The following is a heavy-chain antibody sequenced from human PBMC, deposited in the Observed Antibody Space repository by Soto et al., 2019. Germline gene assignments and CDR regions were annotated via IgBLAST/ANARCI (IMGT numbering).Heavy chain of an antibody. CDR2: IIHTGGT. CDR3: ATRIPVFGLLIPPFDP. J-gene: IGHJ5*02. Sequence: PSETLSLTCAVYGGSVNGFYWNWFRQPPGKGLEWIVEIIHTGGTHYNPSPKSRGTMSVDTYKNQFSLRLSSVTAAATAIYYCATRIPVFGLLIPPFDPWGQGTLVTGS. D-gene: IGHD3-3*01. CDR1: GGSVNGFY. V-gene: IGHV4-34*12.